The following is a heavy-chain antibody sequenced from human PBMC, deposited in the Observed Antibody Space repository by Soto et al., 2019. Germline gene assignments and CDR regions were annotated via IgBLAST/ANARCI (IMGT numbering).Heavy chain of an antibody. V-gene: IGHV4-59*01. CDR3: ARDLWGYCGTDCYPLDV. Sequence: SETLSLTCTFSGGSIRGYYWSWIRQPPGKGLEWIGYMYNTGSTVYNPSFKSRVTISVDTSKNQFSLKLNSVTAADTAVYYCARDLWGYCGTDCYPLDVWGQGTTVTVS. CDR2: MYNTGST. J-gene: IGHJ6*02. D-gene: IGHD2-21*02. CDR1: GGSIRGYY.